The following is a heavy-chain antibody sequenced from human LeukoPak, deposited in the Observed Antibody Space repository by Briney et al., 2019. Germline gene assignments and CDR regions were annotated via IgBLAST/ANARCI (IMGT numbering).Heavy chain of an antibody. V-gene: IGHV1-24*01. CDR3: ARKRMVRGVTRDRPGMNWFDP. Sequence: ASVKVSCKVSGYTLTELSMHWVRQAPGKGLEWMGGFDPEDGETIYAQKFQGRVTMTRNTSISTAYMELSSLRSEDTAVYYCARKRMVRGVTRDRPGMNWFDPWGQGTLVTVSS. CDR2: FDPEDGET. CDR1: GYTLTELS. J-gene: IGHJ5*02. D-gene: IGHD3-10*01.